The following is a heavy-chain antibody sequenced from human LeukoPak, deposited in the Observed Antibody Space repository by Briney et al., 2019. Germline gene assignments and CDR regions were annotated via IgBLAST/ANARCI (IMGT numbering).Heavy chain of an antibody. CDR1: GFTFSSYA. V-gene: IGHV3-30-3*01. CDR3: ARDGRYNRNLYYFDY. Sequence: GGSLRLSCAASGFTFSSYAMHWVRQAPGKGLEWVAVISYDGSNKYYADSVKGQFTISRDNSKNTLYLQMNSLRAEDTAVYYCARDGRYNRNLYYFDYWGQGTLVTVSS. J-gene: IGHJ4*02. CDR2: ISYDGSNK. D-gene: IGHD1-14*01.